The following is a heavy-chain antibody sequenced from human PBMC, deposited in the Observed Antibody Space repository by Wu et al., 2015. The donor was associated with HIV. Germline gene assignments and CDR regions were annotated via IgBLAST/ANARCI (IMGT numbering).Heavy chain of an antibody. CDR2: VIPNSGGT. CDR1: GGTFSSYA. CDR3: ATDSYNVLTTFSHYYFDH. D-gene: IGHD2/OR15-2a*01. V-gene: IGHV1-2*02. Sequence: QVQLVQSGAEVKKPGSSVKISCKASGGTFSSYAVIWVRQAPGQGLEWMGGVIPNSGGTNYAQKFQGKVTLTSDMSISTAYMELSSLRSDDTAVFYXATDSYNVLTTFSHYYFDHVGPGNGGHRLL. J-gene: IGHJ4*02.